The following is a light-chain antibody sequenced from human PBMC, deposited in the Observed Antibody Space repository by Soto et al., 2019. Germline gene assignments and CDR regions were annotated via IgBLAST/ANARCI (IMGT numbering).Light chain of an antibody. J-gene: IGLJ3*02. CDR3: QSYDRSLSGWV. CDR1: SSNIGAGYD. CDR2: GNS. Sequence: QSVLTQPPSVSGAPGQRVTISCTGSSSNIGAGYDVHWYQQLPGTAPKLLIYGNSNRPSGVPDRFPGSKSGTSASLAITGLQAEDEADDYCQSYDRSLSGWVFGGGTKLTVL. V-gene: IGLV1-40*01.